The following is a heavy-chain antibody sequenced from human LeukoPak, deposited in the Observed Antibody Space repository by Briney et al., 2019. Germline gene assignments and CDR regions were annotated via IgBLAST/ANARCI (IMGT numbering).Heavy chain of an antibody. J-gene: IGHJ5*02. Sequence: GGSLRLSCAGSGFTFSSYWMHWVRQAPGKGLVWVSRINSDGSDTIYADSVEGRFTISRDNAKNTLYLQMNSLRAEDTAAYYCALLAAADSESWGQGTLVTVSS. CDR3: ALLAAADSES. V-gene: IGHV3-74*01. CDR1: GFTFSSYW. CDR2: INSDGSDT. D-gene: IGHD6-13*01.